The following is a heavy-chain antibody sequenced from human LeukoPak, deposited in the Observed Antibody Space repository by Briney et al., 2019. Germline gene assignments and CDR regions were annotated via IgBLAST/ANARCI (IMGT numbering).Heavy chain of an antibody. CDR2: VSYNGRT. D-gene: IGHD4-11*01. J-gene: IGHJ6*03. Sequence: KPSETLSLTCSVSGDSISTYYWSWIRQAPGKGLEWIGHVSYNGRTNYNPSLKSRATISLGTSKSHFSLTLNSMTPADTAIYYWAREHGSWSYRYYFFVVVWGKGATVTVSS. CDR1: GDSISTYY. CDR3: AREHGSWSYRYYFFVVV. V-gene: IGHV4-59*01.